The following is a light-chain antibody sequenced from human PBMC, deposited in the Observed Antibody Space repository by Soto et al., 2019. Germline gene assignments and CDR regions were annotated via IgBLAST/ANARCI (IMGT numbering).Light chain of an antibody. J-gene: IGKJ1*01. CDR2: NAS. CDR3: QQRSKCRT. CDR1: QSVSSY. V-gene: IGKV3-11*01. Sequence: DIVLPHSPATLSFTLGARATLSFRASQSVSSYLAWYQQKPGQAPRLLIYNASNIATGIPARFSGSGFGTDYTLTISSLEPEDFAVYYCQQRSKCRTFGQGTKVDIK.